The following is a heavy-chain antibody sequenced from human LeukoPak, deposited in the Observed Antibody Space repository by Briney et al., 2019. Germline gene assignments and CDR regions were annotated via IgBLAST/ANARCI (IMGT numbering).Heavy chain of an antibody. D-gene: IGHD2-15*01. Sequence: GGSLRLSCAASGFTFSSNYMSWVRQAPGKGLEWVSVIYSGGSTYYADSVKGRFTISRDNSKNTLYLQMNSLRAEDTAVYYCATGYCSGGSCYSYYYYYMDVWGKGTTVTVSS. CDR3: ATGYCSGGSCYSYYYYYMDV. V-gene: IGHV3-53*01. J-gene: IGHJ6*03. CDR1: GFTFSSNY. CDR2: IYSGGST.